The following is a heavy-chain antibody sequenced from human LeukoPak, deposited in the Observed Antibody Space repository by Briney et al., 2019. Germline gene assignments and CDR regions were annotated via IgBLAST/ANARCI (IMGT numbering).Heavy chain of an antibody. CDR1: GGSISSSSYY. V-gene: IGHV4-39*01. Sequence: PSETLSLTCTVSGGSISSSSYYWGWIRQPPGKGLEWIGIIYYTGSTYYNPSLKSRVTMSVDTSKTQFSLKLSSVTAADTAVYYCARSVPAASDAFDIWGQGTMVTVSS. D-gene: IGHD2-2*01. CDR3: ARSVPAASDAFDI. CDR2: IYYTGST. J-gene: IGHJ3*02.